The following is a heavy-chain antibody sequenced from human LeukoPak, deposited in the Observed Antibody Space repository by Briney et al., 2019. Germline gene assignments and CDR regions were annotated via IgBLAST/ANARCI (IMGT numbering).Heavy chain of an antibody. V-gene: IGHV3-21*04. D-gene: IGHD6-19*01. J-gene: IGHJ4*02. CDR3: AKDHLPGIVVADRDY. Sequence: GGSLRLSCAASGFTFSSYSMNWVRQAPGKGLEWVSSISSSSSYIYYADSVKGRFTISRDNSKNTLYLQINSLRAEDTAVYYCAKDHLPGIVVADRDYWGQGTLVTVSS. CDR2: ISSSSSYI. CDR1: GFTFSSYS.